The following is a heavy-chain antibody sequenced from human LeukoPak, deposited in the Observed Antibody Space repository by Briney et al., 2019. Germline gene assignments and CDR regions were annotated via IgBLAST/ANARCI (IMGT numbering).Heavy chain of an antibody. CDR1: GYTFTGYY. Sequence: SVKVSCKASGYTFTGYYMHWVRQAPGQGLEWMGGIIPILGTAKYPQRFQGRVTITADEITSTAYMELSSLTSEDTAVYYCASNTKYYEGSGHYVFDFWGQGTLVSVSS. J-gene: IGHJ4*02. V-gene: IGHV1-69*13. CDR2: IIPILGTA. D-gene: IGHD3-22*01. CDR3: ASNTKYYEGSGHYVFDF.